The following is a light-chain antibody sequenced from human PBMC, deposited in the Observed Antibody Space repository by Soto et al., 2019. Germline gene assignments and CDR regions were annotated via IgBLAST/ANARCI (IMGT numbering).Light chain of an antibody. Sequence: SVLTQPPSASATPGQRVTISCSGSSSNIGSNNVNWYQQFPGTAPKLLIYSNNQRPSGVPARFSGSKSGTSASLAISGLQSADEADYYCAVWDDSLSGRVFGGGTKLTVL. CDR3: AVWDDSLSGRV. CDR2: SNN. V-gene: IGLV1-44*01. J-gene: IGLJ3*02. CDR1: SSNIGSNN.